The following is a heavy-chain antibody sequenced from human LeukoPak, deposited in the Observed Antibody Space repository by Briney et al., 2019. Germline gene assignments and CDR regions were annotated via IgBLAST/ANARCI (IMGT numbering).Heavy chain of an antibody. D-gene: IGHD3-9*01. CDR2: IYYSGST. CDR3: AKAHSHNYYDILTGYYPDAFDI. CDR1: GGSISSYY. V-gene: IGHV4-59*01. Sequence: PSETLSLTCTVSGGSISSYYWSWIRQPPGKGLEWIGYIYYSGSTNYNPSLKSRVTISVDTSKNQFSLKLSSVTAADTAVYYCAKAHSHNYYDILTGYYPDAFDIWGQGTMVTVSS. J-gene: IGHJ3*02.